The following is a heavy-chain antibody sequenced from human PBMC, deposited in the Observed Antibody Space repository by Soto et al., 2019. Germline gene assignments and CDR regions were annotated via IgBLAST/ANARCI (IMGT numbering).Heavy chain of an antibody. CDR3: AKVGEWLVRVYYFDY. Sequence: GGSLRLSCAASGVTFSSYAMSWVRQAPGKGLEWVSAISGSGGSTYYADSVKGRFTISRDNSKNTLYLQMNSLRAEDTAVYYCAKVGEWLVRVYYFDYWGQGTLVTVSS. D-gene: IGHD6-19*01. J-gene: IGHJ4*02. V-gene: IGHV3-23*01. CDR2: ISGSGGST. CDR1: GVTFSSYA.